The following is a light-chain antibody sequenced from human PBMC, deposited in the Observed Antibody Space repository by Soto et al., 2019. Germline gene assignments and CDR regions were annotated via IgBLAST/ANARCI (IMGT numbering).Light chain of an antibody. V-gene: IGKV3-20*01. Sequence: EIVLTQSPGTLSLSPGERATLSCRASQSVSNNYLAWYQQKPGQAPRLLIYGASSRATGIPDRFSGSVSGTDFTLTISRLEPEDFAVYYCQQYGSSPRTFGQGTKVEIK. CDR1: QSVSNNY. CDR3: QQYGSSPRT. CDR2: GAS. J-gene: IGKJ1*01.